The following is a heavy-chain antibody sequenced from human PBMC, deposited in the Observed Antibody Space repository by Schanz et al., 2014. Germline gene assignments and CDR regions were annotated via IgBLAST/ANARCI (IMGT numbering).Heavy chain of an antibody. D-gene: IGHD2-15*01. CDR1: GFAVDNYY. V-gene: IGHV3-66*02. Sequence: EVQLVASGGGLVQPGGSLRLSCAASGFAVDNYYMSCVRQAPGRGLEWVSIIFTDGRTYYADSVKVRFTISRDSSKNTLFLQMNSLRTEDTAVYYCARLDPYCRSGTCSRAFDFWGQGTLVTVSS. CDR3: ARLDPYCRSGTCSRAFDF. J-gene: IGHJ4*02. CDR2: IFTDGRT.